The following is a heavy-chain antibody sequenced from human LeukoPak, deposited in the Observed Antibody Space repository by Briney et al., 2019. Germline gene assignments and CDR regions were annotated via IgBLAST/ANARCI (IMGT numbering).Heavy chain of an antibody. J-gene: IGHJ4*02. Sequence: PSETLSLTCTVSGGSISSYYWSWIRQPAGKGLEWIGRIYTSGSTNYNPSLKSRVTMSVDTSKNQFSLKLSSVTAADTAVYYCARVALWFGELTHYFDDWGQGTLVTVSS. CDR1: GGSISSYY. V-gene: IGHV4-4*07. CDR3: ARVALWFGELTHYFDD. CDR2: IYTSGST. D-gene: IGHD3-10*01.